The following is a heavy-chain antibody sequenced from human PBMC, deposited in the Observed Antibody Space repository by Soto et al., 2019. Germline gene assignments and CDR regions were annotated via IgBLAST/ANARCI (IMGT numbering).Heavy chain of an antibody. CDR3: VRLMSTNTTGYFDY. J-gene: IGHJ4*02. CDR2: VYWHDDK. Sequence: QITLKHSGPTLVKPTQTLTLTCTVSGFSLTTPGLGVGWIRPPPGKALEWLTLVYWHDDKRYSSSLRDRLTIARETSNNQVLLSMTNMDPEDSATYHCVRLMSTNTTGYFDYWGQGIFVTVSS. D-gene: IGHD1-1*01. CDR1: GFSLTTPGLG. V-gene: IGHV2-5*01.